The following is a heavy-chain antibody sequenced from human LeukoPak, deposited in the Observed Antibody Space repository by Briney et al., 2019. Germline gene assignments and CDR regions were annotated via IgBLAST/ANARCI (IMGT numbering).Heavy chain of an antibody. J-gene: IGHJ6*03. CDR1: GATFSNYA. Sequence: GASVKVSCKASGATFSNYAISWVRQAPGQGLEWMGGFIPTFGTANYVQKFHGRVTIIADESTSTAYMELSSLRSEDTAVYYCARGPAMIGRYYYMDVWGKGTTVTVSS. D-gene: IGHD2-21*01. V-gene: IGHV1-69*13. CDR3: ARGPAMIGRYYYMDV. CDR2: FIPTFGTA.